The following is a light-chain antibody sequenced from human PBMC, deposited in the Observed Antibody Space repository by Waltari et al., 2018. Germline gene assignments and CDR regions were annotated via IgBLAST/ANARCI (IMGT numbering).Light chain of an antibody. CDR1: SSHVGQTY. V-gene: IGLV1-51*02. CDR3: GTWDSSLSGAV. J-gene: IGLJ7*01. Sequence: QSVLTQPPSVSAAPGQRFTISCSGGSSHVGQTYVSWYRQLPGTAPQLLIFEDSERPSGIPGRFSGSKSGTSATLDITGLQSGDEADYYCGTWDSSLSGAVFGGGTHLTVL. CDR2: EDS.